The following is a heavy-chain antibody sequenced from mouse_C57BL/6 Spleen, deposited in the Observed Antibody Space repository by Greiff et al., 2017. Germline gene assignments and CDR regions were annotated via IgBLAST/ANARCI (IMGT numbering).Heavy chain of an antibody. V-gene: IGHV2-3*01. CDR2: IRGDGST. Sequence: VQVVESGPGLVAPSQSLSITCTVSGFSLTSYGVSWVRQPPGKGLEWLGVIRGDGSTNYHSAPISRLSISKDNSKSQVFLKLNSRQTDDTATYYCAKPGYYGSSPRDFEGWGTGTTVTVSS. CDR1: GFSLTSYG. D-gene: IGHD1-1*01. CDR3: AKPGYYGSSPRDFEG. J-gene: IGHJ1*03.